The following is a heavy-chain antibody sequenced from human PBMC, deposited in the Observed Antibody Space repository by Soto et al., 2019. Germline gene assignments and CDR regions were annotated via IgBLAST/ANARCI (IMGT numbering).Heavy chain of an antibody. J-gene: IGHJ6*02. CDR3: ARDRGCSSTSCYVSYYYGMDV. Sequence: SVKVSCKASGGTFSMYAISCVRQSPLQWLEWMGGIIPIFGTANYAQKFQGRVTITADKSTSTAYMELSSLRSEDTAVYYCARDRGCSSTSCYVSYYYGMDVWGQGTTVTVSS. CDR2: IIPIFGTA. CDR1: GGTFSMYA. D-gene: IGHD2-2*01. V-gene: IGHV1-69*06.